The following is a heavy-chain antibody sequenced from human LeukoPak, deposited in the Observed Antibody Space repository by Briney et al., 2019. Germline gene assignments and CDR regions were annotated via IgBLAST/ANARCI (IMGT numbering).Heavy chain of an antibody. V-gene: IGHV3-30*04. J-gene: IGHJ6*03. D-gene: IGHD3-9*01. CDR1: GFTFSSYA. Sequence: PGGSLRLSCAASGFTFSSYAMHWVRQAPGKGLEWVAVISYDGSNKYYADSVKGRFTISRDNSKNTLYLQMNSLRAEDTAVYYCAKRDYDILTGYKTDYYYYMDVWGKGTTVTISS. CDR2: ISYDGSNK. CDR3: AKRDYDILTGYKTDYYYYMDV.